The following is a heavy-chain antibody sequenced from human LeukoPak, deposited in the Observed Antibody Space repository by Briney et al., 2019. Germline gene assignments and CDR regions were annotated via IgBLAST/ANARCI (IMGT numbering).Heavy chain of an antibody. D-gene: IGHD5-18*01. CDR2: IDPSDSYT. J-gene: IGHJ4*02. CDR3: ARHRDEVQLWFS. CDR1: GYSFTSYW. Sequence: GESLRISCKGSGYSFTSYWISWVRQMPGKGLEWMGRIDPSDSYTNYSPSFQGHVTSSADKSISTAYLQWSSLKASDTAMYYCARHRDEVQLWFSWGQGTLVTVSS. V-gene: IGHV5-10-1*01.